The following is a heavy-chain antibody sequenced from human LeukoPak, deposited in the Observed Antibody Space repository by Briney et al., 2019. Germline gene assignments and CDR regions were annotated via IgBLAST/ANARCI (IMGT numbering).Heavy chain of an antibody. CDR2: ISAYNGNT. Sequence: ASVKVSCKSSGYTFTSYGISWVRQAPGQGLEWMGWISAYNGNTNYAQKLQGRVTMTTDTSTSTAYMEQRSLRSDDTAVYYCARLDIVVVVAATFDYWGQGTLVTVSS. V-gene: IGHV1-18*01. CDR3: ARLDIVVVVAATFDY. D-gene: IGHD2-15*01. J-gene: IGHJ4*02. CDR1: GYTFTSYG.